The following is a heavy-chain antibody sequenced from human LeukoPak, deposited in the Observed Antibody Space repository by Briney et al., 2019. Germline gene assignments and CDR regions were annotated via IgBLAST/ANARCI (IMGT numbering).Heavy chain of an antibody. CDR3: ARRIGSSHAFDY. J-gene: IGHJ4*02. Sequence: SETLSLTCAVYGGSFSGYYWSWIRQPPGKGLQWIGEINHSRSTNYNPSLKSRVTISLDTSKNQFSLKLSSVTAADTAVYYCARRIGSSHAFDYWGQGTLVTVSS. V-gene: IGHV4-34*01. D-gene: IGHD6-6*01. CDR1: GGSFSGYY. CDR2: INHSRST.